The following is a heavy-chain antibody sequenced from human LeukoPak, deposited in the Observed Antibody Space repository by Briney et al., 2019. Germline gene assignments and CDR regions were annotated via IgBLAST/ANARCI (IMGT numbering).Heavy chain of an antibody. V-gene: IGHV1-2*02. CDR2: INPNSGGT. J-gene: IGHJ4*02. Sequence: GASVKVSCKASGYTFTGYYMHWVRQAPGQGLEWIGWINPNSGGTNYAQKFQGRVTMTRDTSISTAYMELSRLRSDDTAVYYCARGGIKVSSWQDYWGQGTLVTVSS. D-gene: IGHD6-13*01. CDR3: ARGGIKVSSWQDY. CDR1: GYTFTGYY.